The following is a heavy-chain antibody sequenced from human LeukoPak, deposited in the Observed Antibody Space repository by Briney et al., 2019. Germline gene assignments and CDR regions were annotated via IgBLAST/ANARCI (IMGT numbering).Heavy chain of an antibody. CDR2: IYPGDSET. CDR3: ASLATDCSSSSCYFAGRTFDI. V-gene: IGHV5-51*01. Sequence: GESLKISCKGSGYSFPSYWIAWVRQMPGKGLEWMGIIYPGDSETRYSPSFQGQVTISADRSISTAYLQWSSLKASDTATYYCASLATDCSSSSCYFAGRTFDIWGQGTMVTVSS. D-gene: IGHD2-2*01. CDR1: GYSFPSYW. J-gene: IGHJ3*02.